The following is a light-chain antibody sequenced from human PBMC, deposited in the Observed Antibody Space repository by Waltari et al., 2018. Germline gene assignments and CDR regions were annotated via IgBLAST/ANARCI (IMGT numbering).Light chain of an antibody. J-gene: IGLJ3*02. CDR2: RND. Sequence: QSVLTQPPSASGAPGQRVTISCSGTYSNVGNNVVNWYQQVPGTVPKLLIYRNDRRPSGVPDRFSGSKSGSSASLAISGFRSEDEADYFCASWDDSPNGRWVFGGGTKVTVL. V-gene: IGLV1-44*01. CDR1: YSNVGNNV. CDR3: ASWDDSPNGRWV.